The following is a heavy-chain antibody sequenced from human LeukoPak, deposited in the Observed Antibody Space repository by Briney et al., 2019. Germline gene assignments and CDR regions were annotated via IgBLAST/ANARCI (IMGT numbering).Heavy chain of an antibody. CDR3: ARYREVGATVDY. CDR1: GYSISSGYH. V-gene: IGHV4-38-2*02. CDR2: IYQSGST. D-gene: IGHD1-26*01. Sequence: SETLSLTCSVSGYSISSGYHWAWIRQAPGKGLEWMGSIYQSGSTYDNMSLKSRVTISADTSKNQFSLKLSSVTAADTAVYYCARYREVGATVDYWGQGTLVTVSS. J-gene: IGHJ4*02.